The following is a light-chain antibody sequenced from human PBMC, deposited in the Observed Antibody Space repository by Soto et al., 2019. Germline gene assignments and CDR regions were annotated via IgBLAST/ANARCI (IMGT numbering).Light chain of an antibody. CDR2: AAS. Sequence: AIRMTQSPSSLSASTGDRVTIPCRASQGISSYLAWYQQNPGKAPKLLIYAASTLQSGVPSRFSGSGSGTDFTLTLSCLQSEDFATYYCQQYYSYPPLTFGQGTKLEIK. J-gene: IGKJ2*01. V-gene: IGKV1-8*01. CDR3: QQYYSYPPLT. CDR1: QGISSY.